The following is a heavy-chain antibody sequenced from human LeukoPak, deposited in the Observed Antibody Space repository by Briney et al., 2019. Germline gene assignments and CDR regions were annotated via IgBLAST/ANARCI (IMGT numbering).Heavy chain of an antibody. CDR1: GGSISGSGYY. CDR2: VYDSGST. J-gene: IGHJ4*02. Sequence: MTSETLSLTCTVSGGSISGSGYYWGWIRQPPGKGLEWIGSVYDSGSTYYNPSLKSRATIHVDTSKNQFSQRLSSVTAADTAEYYCARHGGAAAGLDYCGQGILVTVSS. V-gene: IGHV4-39*01. CDR3: ARHGGAAAGLDY. D-gene: IGHD6-13*01.